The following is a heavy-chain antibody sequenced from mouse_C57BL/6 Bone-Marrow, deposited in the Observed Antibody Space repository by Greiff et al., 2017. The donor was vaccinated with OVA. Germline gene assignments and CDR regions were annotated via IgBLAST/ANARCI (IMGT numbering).Heavy chain of an antibody. V-gene: IGHV3-6*01. CDR1: GYSITSGYY. Sequence: VQLKESGPGLVKPSQSLSLTCSVTGYSITSGYYWNWIRQFPGNKLEWMGYISYDGSNNYNPSLKNRISITRDTSKNQFFLKLNSVTTEDTATYYCARDIPYYYGSSYWYFDVGGTGTTVTVSS. J-gene: IGHJ1*03. CDR3: ARDIPYYYGSSYWYFDV. D-gene: IGHD1-1*01. CDR2: ISYDGSN.